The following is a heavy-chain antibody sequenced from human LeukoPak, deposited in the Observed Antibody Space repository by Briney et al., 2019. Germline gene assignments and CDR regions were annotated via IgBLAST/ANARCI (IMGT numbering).Heavy chain of an antibody. D-gene: IGHD5-24*01. J-gene: IGHJ4*02. V-gene: IGHV3-53*01. CDR2: FYRNGHT. CDR1: GFTVSSKY. Sequence: AGTLRISGAASGFTVSSKYMSWLRQAPGKGLEWLSVFYRNGHTYYAESVKGRVTISRDKSKNTVYLQMNTLRVEDTAIYYCAKGDDYNFWYSWGQGTLVTVSS. CDR3: AKGDDYNFWYS.